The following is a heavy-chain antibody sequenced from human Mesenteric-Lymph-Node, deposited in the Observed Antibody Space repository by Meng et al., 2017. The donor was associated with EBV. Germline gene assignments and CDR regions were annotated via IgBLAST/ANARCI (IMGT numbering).Heavy chain of an antibody. V-gene: IGHV1-8*02. D-gene: IGHD4-17*01. J-gene: IGHJ4*02. Sequence: QTGDEEKKAGAAGKSSCKASAYSATGYYLHWVRQAPRQGREGMGWMNPISGNTAYARKFLGRVTMTRDTSTGTAYMELSSLRSEDAAVYDCARGNTVTNPLDSWGQGTLVTVSS. CDR1: AYSATGYY. CDR2: MNPISGNT. CDR3: ARGNTVTNPLDS.